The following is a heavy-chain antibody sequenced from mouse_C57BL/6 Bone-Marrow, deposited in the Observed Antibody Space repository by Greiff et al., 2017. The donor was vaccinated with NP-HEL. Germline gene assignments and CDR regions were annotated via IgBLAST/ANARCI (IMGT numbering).Heavy chain of an antibody. V-gene: IGHV3-6*01. CDR1: GYSITSGYF. CDR2: ISYDGST. Sequence: ESGPGLVKPSQSLSLTCSVTGYSITSGYFWNLIRQFPGNQLEWMGYISYDGSTNYNPSLKNRISITRDTSKNPFFLKLNAVTTEDTATYYCARRGGYDPYYYAMDYWGQGTSVTVSS. D-gene: IGHD2-2*01. CDR3: ARRGGYDPYYYAMDY. J-gene: IGHJ4*01.